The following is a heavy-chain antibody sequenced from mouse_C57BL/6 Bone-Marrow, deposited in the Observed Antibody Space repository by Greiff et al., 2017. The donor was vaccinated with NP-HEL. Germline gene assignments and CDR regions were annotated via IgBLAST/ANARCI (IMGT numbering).Heavy chain of an antibody. Sequence: QVQLQQPGAELVMPGASVKLSCKASGYTFTSYWMHWVKQRPGQGLEWIGEIDPSDSYTNYNQKFEGKSTLTVDKSSSTAYMQLSSLTSEDSAVYYCARGEFRQLRLRSFDYWGQGTTLTVSS. D-gene: IGHD3-2*02. CDR1: GYTFTSYW. V-gene: IGHV1-69*01. J-gene: IGHJ2*01. CDR3: ARGEFRQLRLRSFDY. CDR2: IDPSDSYT.